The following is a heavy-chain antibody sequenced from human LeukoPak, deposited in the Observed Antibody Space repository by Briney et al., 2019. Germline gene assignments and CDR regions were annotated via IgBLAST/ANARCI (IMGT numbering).Heavy chain of an antibody. CDR1: GFTFDDYA. Sequence: PGRSLRLSCAASGFTFDDYAMHWVRHAPGKGLVWVSRIASDGSSTTYADSVKGRFSISRDNAKNTLYLQMNSLRVEDTAVYYCARGRPHGNDYWGQGTLVTVSS. D-gene: IGHD4-23*01. J-gene: IGHJ4*02. V-gene: IGHV3-74*01. CDR3: ARGRPHGNDY. CDR2: IASDGSST.